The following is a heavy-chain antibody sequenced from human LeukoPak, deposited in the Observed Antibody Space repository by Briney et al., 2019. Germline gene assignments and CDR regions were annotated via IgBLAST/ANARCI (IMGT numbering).Heavy chain of an antibody. J-gene: IGHJ4*02. CDR3: ASLRSTHYHFDY. Sequence: GGSLSLSCAASGFTVSSNYMSWVRQAPGKGLEWVSVIYSGGTTYYADSVKGRFTISRDNSKSMLYLQMNSLTAEDTAVYYCASLRSTHYHFDYWGQGTLVTASS. V-gene: IGHV3-53*01. D-gene: IGHD1-26*01. CDR1: GFTVSSNY. CDR2: IYSGGTT.